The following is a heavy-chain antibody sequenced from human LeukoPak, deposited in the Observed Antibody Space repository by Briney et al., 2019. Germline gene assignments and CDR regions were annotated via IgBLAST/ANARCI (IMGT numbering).Heavy chain of an antibody. D-gene: IGHD5-24*01. CDR2: INVDESRT. J-gene: IGHJ4*02. CDR1: GFTFSSFC. V-gene: IGHV3-74*01. Sequence: GGSLRLSCIASGFTFSSFCMNWLAHGQGLELVWVSRINVDESRTVYADCVKGRFTISRDNAKNALYLQMTNLRAEDTAVYYCRHGNAAGDYWGQGTLVTVSS. CDR3: RHGNAAGDY.